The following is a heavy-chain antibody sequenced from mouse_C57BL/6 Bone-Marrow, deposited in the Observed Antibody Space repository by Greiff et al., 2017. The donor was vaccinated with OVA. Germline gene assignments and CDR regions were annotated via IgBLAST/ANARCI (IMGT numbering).Heavy chain of an antibody. CDR1: GYTFTGYW. CDR2: ILPGSGST. V-gene: IGHV1-9*01. CDR3: ARYAVNYWYFDV. Sequence: QVQLKQSGAELMKPGASVKLSCKATGYTFTGYWIEWVKQRPGHGLEWIGEILPGSGSTNYNEKFKGKATFTADTSSNTAYMQLSSLTTEDSAIYDCARYAVNYWYFDVWGTGTTVTVSS. D-gene: IGHD3-3*01. J-gene: IGHJ1*03.